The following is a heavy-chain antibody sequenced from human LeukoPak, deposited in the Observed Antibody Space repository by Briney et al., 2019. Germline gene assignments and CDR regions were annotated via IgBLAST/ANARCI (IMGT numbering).Heavy chain of an antibody. D-gene: IGHD4-17*01. CDR3: AKERQTGDYFTSDY. J-gene: IGHJ4*02. V-gene: IGHV3-23*01. CDR1: GFTISTYW. Sequence: PGGSLRLSCAASGFTISTYWMSWVRQAPGEGLEWLSAINNRGSSTYYAGSVKDRFTISRDNSENTLYLQMNSLTVDDTAVYFCAKERQTGDYFTSDYWGQGTLVTVSS. CDR2: INNRGSST.